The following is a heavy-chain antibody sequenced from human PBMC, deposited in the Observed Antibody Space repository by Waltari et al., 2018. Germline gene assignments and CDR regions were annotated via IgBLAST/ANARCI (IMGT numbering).Heavy chain of an antibody. Sequence: QVQLQQWGAGLLTPSETLSLTCAVYGGSFSGYYWSWNRQPPGKGLEWIGEINHSGSTNYNPSLKSRVTISVDTSKNQFSLKLSSVTAADTAVYYCASGIAVAGTGDYWGQGTLVTVSS. CDR1: GGSFSGYY. CDR3: ASGIAVAGTGDY. V-gene: IGHV4-34*01. CDR2: INHSGST. D-gene: IGHD6-19*01. J-gene: IGHJ4*02.